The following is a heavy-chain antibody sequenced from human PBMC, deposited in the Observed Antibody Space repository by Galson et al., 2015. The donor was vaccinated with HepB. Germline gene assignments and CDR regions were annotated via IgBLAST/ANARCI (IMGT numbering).Heavy chain of an antibody. V-gene: IGHV3-21*01. CDR2: ISSSSSYI. J-gene: IGHJ4*02. D-gene: IGHD3-3*01. Sequence: SLRLSCAASGFTFSSYSMNWVRQAPGKGLEWVSSISSSSSYIYYADSVKGRFTISRDNAKNSLYLQMNSLRAEDTAVYYCAREAALRFLEWLPLDYWGQGTLVTVSS. CDR1: GFTFSSYS. CDR3: AREAALRFLEWLPLDY.